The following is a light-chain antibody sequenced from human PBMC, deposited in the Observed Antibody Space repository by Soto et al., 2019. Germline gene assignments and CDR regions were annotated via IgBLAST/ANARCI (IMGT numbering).Light chain of an antibody. Sequence: EIVLTQSPGTLSLSPGESATLSCRAGQSVSSSYLAWYQQKPGQAPRLLIFGASNRATGIPDRFSGGGSGTDFTLTISRLEPEDCAVYYCQQYGSSPLTFGGGTKVEIK. J-gene: IGKJ4*01. V-gene: IGKV3-20*01. CDR2: GAS. CDR3: QQYGSSPLT. CDR1: QSVSSSY.